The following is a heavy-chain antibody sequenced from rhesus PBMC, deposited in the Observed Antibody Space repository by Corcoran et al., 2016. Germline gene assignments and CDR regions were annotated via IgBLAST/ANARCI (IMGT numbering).Heavy chain of an antibody. V-gene: IGHV4-93*02. CDR1: VGSISSRNW. Sequence: QVQLQESGPGLVKPSETLPRTCAVSVGSISSRNWWSWIRQSPGKGLEWFGYSYGGGGDTTYNPSLKNRVTISTDTSKNQFSLKLSSVTAADAALYYCARHSTATFDYWGQGVLVTVSS. CDR3: ARHSTATFDY. CDR2: SYGGGGDT. J-gene: IGHJ4*01. D-gene: IGHD2-27*01.